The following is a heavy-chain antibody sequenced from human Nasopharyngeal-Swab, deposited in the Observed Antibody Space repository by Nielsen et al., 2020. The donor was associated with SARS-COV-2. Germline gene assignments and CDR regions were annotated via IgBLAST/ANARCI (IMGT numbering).Heavy chain of an antibody. CDR2: IIPIFGTA. Sequence: SVKVSCKASGGTFSSYAISWVRQAPGQGLEWMGGIIPIFGTANYAKKFQGRVTITADKSTSTAYMELSSLRSEDTAVYYCASLRGKVRGGARGAFDIWGQGTMVTVSS. CDR1: GGTFSSYA. V-gene: IGHV1-69*06. CDR3: ASLRGKVRGGARGAFDI. D-gene: IGHD3-10*01. J-gene: IGHJ3*02.